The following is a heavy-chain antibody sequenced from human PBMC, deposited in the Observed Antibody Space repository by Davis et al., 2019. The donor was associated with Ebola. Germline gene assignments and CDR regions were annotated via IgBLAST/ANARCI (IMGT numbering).Heavy chain of an antibody. V-gene: IGHV1-69*10. CDR3: ATEKTGGFEF. Sequence: SVKVSCKASGGTLSSYAISWVRQAPGQGLQWMGGIIPTLGISNFAQNLQGRVTITADHSTSTAYMELNTLRSDDTAVYYCATEKTGGFEFWGQGTLVTVSS. D-gene: IGHD7-27*01. CDR2: IIPTLGIS. CDR1: GGTLSSYA. J-gene: IGHJ4*02.